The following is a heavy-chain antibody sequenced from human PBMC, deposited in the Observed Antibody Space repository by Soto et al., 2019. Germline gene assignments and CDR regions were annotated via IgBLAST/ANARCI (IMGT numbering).Heavy chain of an antibody. Sequence: PGGSLRLSCAVSGFTFSNFEMSWVRQAPGKGLEWVSYINTSGGTIYYADSVKGRFTISRDNAKNSLYLQMNSLRAEDTAVYYCARENYDSRGYFLDYWGQGTLVTVSS. CDR1: GFTFSNFE. CDR3: ARENYDSRGYFLDY. CDR2: INTSGGTI. D-gene: IGHD3-22*01. J-gene: IGHJ4*02. V-gene: IGHV3-48*03.